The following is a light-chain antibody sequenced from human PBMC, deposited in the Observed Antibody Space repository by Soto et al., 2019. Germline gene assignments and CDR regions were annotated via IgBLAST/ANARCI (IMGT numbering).Light chain of an antibody. CDR3: GSYTTSTTYV. CDR1: SSDVGAYNY. CDR2: DVS. V-gene: IGLV2-14*01. Sequence: QSALTQPASVSGSPGQSITISCTGTSSDVGAYNYVSWYQQHPGKAPKLMIYDVSHRPSGVSHRFSGSKSGNTASLTISGLQAEDEADYYCGSYTTSTTYVFGTGTKVTVL. J-gene: IGLJ1*01.